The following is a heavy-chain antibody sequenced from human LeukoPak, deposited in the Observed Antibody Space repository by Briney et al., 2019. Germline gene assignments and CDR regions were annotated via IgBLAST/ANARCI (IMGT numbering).Heavy chain of an antibody. Sequence: GGSLRLSCAASKFAFRSYWMHWVRQAPGKGLVWVSRINPDGGTTNYADSVKGRFTISRDNAKNTLYLQMNSLRAEDTAVYYCARWGLGPSFDYWGQGTRVTVSS. CDR2: INPDGGTT. V-gene: IGHV3-74*01. CDR1: KFAFRSYW. D-gene: IGHD1-26*01. J-gene: IGHJ4*02. CDR3: ARWGLGPSFDY.